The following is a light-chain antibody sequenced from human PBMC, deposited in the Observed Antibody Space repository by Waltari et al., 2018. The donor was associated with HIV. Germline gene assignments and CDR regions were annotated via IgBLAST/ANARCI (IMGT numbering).Light chain of an antibody. Sequence: DIQMTQSPSSLSASVGDSVTITCRAGQNIANYLNWYQQQPGKAPQLLIYAESNVQRGVASRFSGSGSGTDFTLSISPLHPEDFATYYWQQSYTTPFTFGGGTRVDI. CDR1: QNIANY. CDR2: AES. J-gene: IGKJ4*01. CDR3: QQSYTTPFT. V-gene: IGKV1-39*01.